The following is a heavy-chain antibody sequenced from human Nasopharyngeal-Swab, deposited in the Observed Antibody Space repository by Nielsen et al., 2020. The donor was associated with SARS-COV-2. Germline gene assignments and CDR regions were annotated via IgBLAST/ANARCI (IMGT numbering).Heavy chain of an antibody. V-gene: IGHV4-34*01. CDR2: IHHSGST. Sequence: SQTLSLTCAVYGGSFSGYYWSWIRQPPGKGLEWIGEIHHSGSTDYNPSHKSRVTISVDTSKNQFSLKLSSVTAADTAVFYCARGPVRYDFWSGYYCGFDYWGQGTLVTVSS. CDR1: GGSFSGYY. CDR3: ARGPVRYDFWSGYYCGFDY. J-gene: IGHJ4*02. D-gene: IGHD3-3*01.